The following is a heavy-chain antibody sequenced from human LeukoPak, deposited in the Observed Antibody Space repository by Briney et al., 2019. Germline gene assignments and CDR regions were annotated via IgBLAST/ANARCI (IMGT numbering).Heavy chain of an antibody. CDR1: GFTFSSYA. D-gene: IGHD3-22*01. Sequence: GGSLRLSCAASGFTFSSYAMSWVRQAPGKGLEWVSTFSGSGGSTYYADSVKGRFTISRDNSKNTLYLQMNSLRAEDTAVYYCAKAIFLVDYYDSSGQGPFDYWGQGTLVTVSS. V-gene: IGHV3-23*01. CDR3: AKAIFLVDYYDSSGQGPFDY. CDR2: FSGSGGST. J-gene: IGHJ4*02.